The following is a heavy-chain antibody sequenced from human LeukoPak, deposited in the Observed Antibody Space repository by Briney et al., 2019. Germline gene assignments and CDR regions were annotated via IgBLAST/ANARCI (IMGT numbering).Heavy chain of an antibody. CDR1: GFTFSSYA. D-gene: IGHD3-22*01. CDR3: AKDYYYDNSGYFYVV. Sequence: PGGSLRLSCAASGFTFSSYAMSWVRQAPGKGLEGGSSISGSGGRAYHADSVKGRFTISRDNSKNTLYLQMYSLRAEDTALYYCAKDYYYDNSGYFYVVWGQGTTVTVSS. J-gene: IGHJ6*02. CDR2: ISGSGGRA. V-gene: IGHV3-23*01.